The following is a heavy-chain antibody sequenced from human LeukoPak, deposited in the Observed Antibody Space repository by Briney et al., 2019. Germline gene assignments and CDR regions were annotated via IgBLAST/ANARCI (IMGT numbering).Heavy chain of an antibody. CDR1: GFTFTTYW. D-gene: IGHD3-3*01. V-gene: IGHV3-7*01. CDR3: AREPDHYDFWSGTSGN. J-gene: IGHJ4*02. Sequence: GGSLRLSCAASGFTFTTYWMTWVRQAPGKGLEFVANIKEDGSVKNYVGSVQGRFTISRDNAKNSLYLQMNSLRAEDTAVYYCAREPDHYDFWSGTSGNWGQGTLVTVSS. CDR2: IKEDGSVK.